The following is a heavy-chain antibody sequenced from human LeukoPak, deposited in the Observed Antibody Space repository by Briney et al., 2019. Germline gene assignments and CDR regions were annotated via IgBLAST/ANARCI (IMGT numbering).Heavy chain of an antibody. Sequence: SETLSLTCTVSGGSISSSSYYWGWIRQPPGKGLEWIGSIYYSGSTYYNPSLKSRVTISVDTSKNQFSLKLSSVTAAGTAVYYCARLVVAGNYFDYWGQGTLVTVSS. V-gene: IGHV4-39*01. J-gene: IGHJ4*02. CDR1: GGSISSSSYY. CDR2: IYYSGST. D-gene: IGHD2-15*01. CDR3: ARLVVAGNYFDY.